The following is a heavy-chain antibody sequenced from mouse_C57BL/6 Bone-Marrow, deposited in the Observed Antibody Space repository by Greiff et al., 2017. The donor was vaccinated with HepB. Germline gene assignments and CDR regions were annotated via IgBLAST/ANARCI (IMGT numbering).Heavy chain of an antibody. CDR2: IYPGSGST. CDR1: GYTFTSYW. V-gene: IGHV1-55*01. D-gene: IGHD1-1*01. J-gene: IGHJ2*01. CDR3: ARRSGPLLR. Sequence: QVHVKQPGAELVKPGASVKMSCKASGYTFTSYWITWVKQRPGQGLEWIGDIYPGSGSTNYNEKFKSKATLTVDTSSSTAYMQLSSLTSEDSAVYYCARRSGPLLRWGQGTTLTVSS.